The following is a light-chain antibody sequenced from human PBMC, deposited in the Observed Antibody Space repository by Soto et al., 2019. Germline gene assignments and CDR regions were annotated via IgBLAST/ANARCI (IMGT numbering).Light chain of an antibody. CDR1: QDISNY. J-gene: IGKJ5*01. CDR3: QQYDNLPIT. Sequence: DIQMTQSPSSLSASVGDRVTITCQASQDISNYLNWYQQKLGKSPKLLIYDASNLETGVPSRFSGSGYGTDFTFTISNLQPEDIATYYCQQYDNLPITFGQGTRLEIK. CDR2: DAS. V-gene: IGKV1-33*01.